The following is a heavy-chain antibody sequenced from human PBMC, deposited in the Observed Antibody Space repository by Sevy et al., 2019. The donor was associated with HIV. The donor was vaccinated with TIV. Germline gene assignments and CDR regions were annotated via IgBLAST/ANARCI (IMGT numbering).Heavy chain of an antibody. CDR2: INNSGGST. J-gene: IGHJ4*02. Sequence: GGSLRLSCAVSGFTVNTYAMSWVRQAPGKGLEWVAVINNSGGSTDYADSVRGRFSISRDNPNVYLEMNSLRVEDTAVYYCVKERVGYIGSCYYFDYWGQGTLVTVSS. V-gene: IGHV3-23*01. D-gene: IGHD2-2*01. CDR3: VKERVGYIGSCYYFDY. CDR1: GFTVNTYA.